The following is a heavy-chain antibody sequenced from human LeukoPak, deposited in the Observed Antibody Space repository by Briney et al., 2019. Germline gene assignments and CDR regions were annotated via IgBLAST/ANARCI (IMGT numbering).Heavy chain of an antibody. V-gene: IGHV4-30-4*01. CDR3: ARTDSSGYYGDY. D-gene: IGHD3-22*01. CDR1: GGSVSSGDYY. Sequence: SETLSLTCTVSGGSVSSGDYYWSWIRQPPGKGLEWIGYIYYSGTTYYNPSLKSRLTISVDTSKNQFSLKLSSVTAADTAVYYCARTDSSGYYGDYWGQGTLVTVSS. J-gene: IGHJ4*02. CDR2: IYYSGTT.